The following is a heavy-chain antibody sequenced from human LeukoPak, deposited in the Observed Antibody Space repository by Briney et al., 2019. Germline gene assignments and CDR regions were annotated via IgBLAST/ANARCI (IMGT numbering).Heavy chain of an antibody. CDR3: ARHGKQWLVRSHFDY. CDR2: IYTSGTT. Sequence: SETLSLTCTVSGGSISSYYWSWIRQPAGKGLEWIGRIYTSGTTNYNPSLKSRVTISVDTSKNQFSLKLSSVTAADTAVYYCARHGKQWLVRSHFDYWGQGTLVTVSS. V-gene: IGHV4-4*07. D-gene: IGHD6-19*01. J-gene: IGHJ4*02. CDR1: GGSISSYY.